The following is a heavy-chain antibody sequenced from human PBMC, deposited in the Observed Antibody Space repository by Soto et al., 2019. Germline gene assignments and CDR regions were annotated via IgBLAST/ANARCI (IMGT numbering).Heavy chain of an antibody. CDR2: ISGSGGST. CDR3: ARTRYSSSSRSPWFAP. Sequence: GGSLRLSCAASGFTFSSYAMSWVRQAPGKGLEWVSAISGSGGSTYYADSVKGRFTISRDNSKNTLYLQMNSLRAEDTAVYYCARTRYSSSSRSPWFAPWGQGTLVTVSS. J-gene: IGHJ5*02. V-gene: IGHV3-23*01. D-gene: IGHD6-6*01. CDR1: GFTFSSYA.